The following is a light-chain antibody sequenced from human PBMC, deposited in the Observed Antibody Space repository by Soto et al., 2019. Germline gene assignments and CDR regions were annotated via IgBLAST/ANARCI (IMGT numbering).Light chain of an antibody. CDR1: SSDVGGYKY. V-gene: IGLV2-14*03. J-gene: IGLJ1*01. CDR2: DVS. Sequence: QSALTQPASVSGSPGQSIAISCTGTSSDVGGYKYVSGYQHYPGKAPKLMIYDVSNRPSGVSDRFSGSKSGNTASLTISGLQSEDEADYYCSSYTSSSSYVFGTGTKVTVL. CDR3: SSYTSSSSYV.